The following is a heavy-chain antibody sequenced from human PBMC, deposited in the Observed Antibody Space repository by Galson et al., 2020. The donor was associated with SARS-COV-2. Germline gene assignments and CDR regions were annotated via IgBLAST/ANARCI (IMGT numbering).Heavy chain of an antibody. D-gene: IGHD3-3*01. Sequence: SETLSLTCAVYGGSFSGHYWSWIRQPPGKGLEWIGEINHSGSTNYNPSLKSRVTISVDTSKNQFSLKLSSVTAADTAVYYCARGPEYYDFWSGYPTPPDYWGQGTLVTVSS. J-gene: IGHJ4*02. CDR1: GGSFSGHY. CDR2: INHSGST. CDR3: ARGPEYYDFWSGYPTPPDY. V-gene: IGHV4-34*01.